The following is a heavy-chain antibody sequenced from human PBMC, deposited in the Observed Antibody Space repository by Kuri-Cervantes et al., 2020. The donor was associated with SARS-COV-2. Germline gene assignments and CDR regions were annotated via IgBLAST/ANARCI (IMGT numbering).Heavy chain of an antibody. CDR3: ARDPLGFTFGGVIVDAFDI. J-gene: IGHJ3*02. D-gene: IGHD3-16*02. Sequence: SEILSLTCTVSGGSISSYYWSWIRQPAGKGLEWIGRIYTSGSPNYIPSLKSRVAMSVDTSKNQFSLKLSSVTAADTAVYYCARDPLGFTFGGVIVDAFDIWGQGTMVTVSS. CDR2: IYTSGSP. V-gene: IGHV4-4*07. CDR1: GGSISSYY.